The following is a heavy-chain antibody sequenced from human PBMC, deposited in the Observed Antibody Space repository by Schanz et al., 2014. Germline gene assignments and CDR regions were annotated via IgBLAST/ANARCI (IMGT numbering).Heavy chain of an antibody. CDR3: AREVGLYDRGWFAP. CDR2: IVPIAGIT. D-gene: IGHD3-22*01. V-gene: IGHV1-69*08. CDR1: GGTFSSDT. Sequence: QVHLVQSGAEVKKPGSSVKVSCKASGGTFSSDTFSWVRQAPGQGLEWMGRIVPIAGITNYEQRFQGRVTITADKSADTAYMELSSLRSEDTAVYYCAREVGLYDRGWFAPWGQGTLVTVSS. J-gene: IGHJ5*02.